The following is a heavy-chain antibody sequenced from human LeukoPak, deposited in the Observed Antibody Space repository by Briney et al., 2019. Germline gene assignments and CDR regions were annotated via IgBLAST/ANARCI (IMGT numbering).Heavy chain of an antibody. CDR1: GFTFSTYA. CDR3: AKREKIQLWLQSHFDY. V-gene: IGHV3-23*01. J-gene: IGHJ4*02. CDR2: ISVSGDKT. Sequence: PGGSLRLSCAASGFTFSTYAMSWVRQAPGKGLEWVSAISVSGDKTYYAGSVKGRYTISRDNSKNTLYLQMNSLRAEDTAVYYCAKREKIQLWLQSHFDYWGQGTLVTVSS. D-gene: IGHD5-18*01.